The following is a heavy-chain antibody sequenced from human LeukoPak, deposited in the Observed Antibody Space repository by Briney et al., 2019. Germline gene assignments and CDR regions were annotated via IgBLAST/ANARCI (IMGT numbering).Heavy chain of an antibody. Sequence: GGSLRLSCAASGFTFSTYDMHWVRQAPGRGLEWVASMRYDGSNKYYADSAKGRFTVSRDNSKNTLYLQMNSLRAEDTAVYYCAKRPAGGFYYSSMDVWGKGPRSPSP. V-gene: IGHV3-30*02. CDR2: MRYDGSNK. CDR3: AKRPAGGFYYSSMDV. D-gene: IGHD6-13*01. CDR1: GFTFSTYD. J-gene: IGHJ6*03.